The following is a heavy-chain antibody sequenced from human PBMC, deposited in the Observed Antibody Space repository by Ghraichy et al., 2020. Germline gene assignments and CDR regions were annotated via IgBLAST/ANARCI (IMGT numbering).Heavy chain of an antibody. J-gene: IGHJ4*02. CDR3: ARDQAEQRLDY. CDR1: GFTFSRFS. Sequence: ESLNISCAASGFTFSRFSMNWVRQAPGKGLEWLSYISYSGDTIHYAESVKGRFTISRDNVKNSLYLQMNGLRPEDTAVYYCARDQAEQRLDYWGQGTLVTVAS. CDR2: ISYSGDTI. D-gene: IGHD1/OR15-1a*01. V-gene: IGHV3-48*01.